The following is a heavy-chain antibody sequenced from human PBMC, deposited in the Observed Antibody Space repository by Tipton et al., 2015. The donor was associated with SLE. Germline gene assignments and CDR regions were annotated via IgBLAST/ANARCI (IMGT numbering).Heavy chain of an antibody. CDR1: GGSISSGGYY. J-gene: IGHJ4*02. V-gene: IGHV4-31*03. Sequence: TLSLTCTVSGGSISSGGYYWSWIRQHPGKGLEWIGYIYYSGSTYYNPSLKSRVTISVDTSKNQFSLKLSSVTAADTAVYYCAREFDGSGISDYWGQGTLVTVSS. CDR3: AREFDGSGISDY. D-gene: IGHD3-10*01. CDR2: IYYSGST.